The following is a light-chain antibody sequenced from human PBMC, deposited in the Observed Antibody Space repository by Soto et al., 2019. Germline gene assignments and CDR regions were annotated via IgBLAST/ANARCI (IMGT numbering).Light chain of an antibody. CDR3: AAWDASLNGVI. J-gene: IGLJ2*01. CDR2: SNN. CDR1: SSNIGTYT. V-gene: IGLV1-44*01. Sequence: QSVLTQPPSASGTPGQRVTISCSGSSSNIGTYTVNWYQQVPGTAPKLLIYSNNQRPSGVPDRFSGSTSGTSASLAISGLQSEDEADYYCAAWDASLNGVIFGGGTKLTVL.